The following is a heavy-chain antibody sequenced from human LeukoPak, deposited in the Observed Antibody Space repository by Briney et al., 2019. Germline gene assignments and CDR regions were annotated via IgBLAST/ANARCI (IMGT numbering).Heavy chain of an antibody. Sequence: GESLKISCKGSGYGFSNAWIGWVRQMPGKGLEWMGIIYPGDSDTRYSPSFQGQVTISADKSISTAYLQWSSLKATDTAMYYCARLSNYYDSSGLLDYWGQGTLVTVSS. CDR1: GYGFSNAW. CDR2: IYPGDSDT. D-gene: IGHD3-22*01. J-gene: IGHJ4*02. CDR3: ARLSNYYDSSGLLDY. V-gene: IGHV5-51*01.